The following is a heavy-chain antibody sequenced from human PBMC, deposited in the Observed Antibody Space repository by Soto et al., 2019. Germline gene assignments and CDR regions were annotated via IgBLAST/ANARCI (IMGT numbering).Heavy chain of an antibody. CDR3: AKDLPPNMGYMDV. CDR2: ITGSGGTT. V-gene: IGHV3-23*01. Sequence: GGSLRLSCAASGCTFSSYAMSWVRQAPGKGLEWVSSITGSGGTTFYADSVKGRLTISRDNSKNTLYVQMDTLRAEDTAVYYCAKDLPPNMGYMDVWGQGTTVTVSS. J-gene: IGHJ6*02. D-gene: IGHD5-12*01. CDR1: GCTFSSYA.